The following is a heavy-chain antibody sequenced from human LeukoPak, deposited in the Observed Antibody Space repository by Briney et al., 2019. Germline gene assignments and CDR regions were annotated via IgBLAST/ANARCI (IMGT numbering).Heavy chain of an antibody. Sequence: GGSLRLSCAASGFTFSDFGMHWVRQAPGTGLEWVAFIWYDGSKKYYADSVKGRFTISRDNSKNTLYLQMNSLRAEDTAVYYCGRRDYYDIKDWGQGTLVTVSS. CDR1: GFTFSDFG. J-gene: IGHJ4*02. CDR3: GRRDYYDIKD. CDR2: IWYDGSKK. V-gene: IGHV3-30*02. D-gene: IGHD3-22*01.